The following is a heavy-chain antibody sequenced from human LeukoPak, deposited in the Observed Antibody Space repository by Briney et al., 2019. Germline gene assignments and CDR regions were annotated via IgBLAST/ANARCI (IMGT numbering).Heavy chain of an antibody. Sequence: PSETLSLTCTVSGGSISSYYWSWIRQPPGKGLEWIGYIYYSGSTNYKPSLKSRVTISVDTSKNQFSLKLSSVTAADTAVYYCARGGYNGSGNDFRFDPWGQGTLVTVSS. J-gene: IGHJ5*02. D-gene: IGHD3-10*01. V-gene: IGHV4-59*01. CDR2: IYYSGST. CDR1: GGSISSYY. CDR3: ARGGYNGSGNDFRFDP.